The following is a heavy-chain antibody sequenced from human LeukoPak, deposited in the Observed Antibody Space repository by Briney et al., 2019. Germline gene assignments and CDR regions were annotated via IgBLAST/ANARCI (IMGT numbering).Heavy chain of an antibody. Sequence: SVKVSCKASGGTFSSYAISWVRQAPGQGLEWMGGIIPIFGTANYAQKFQGRVTITADKSTSTAYMELSSLRSEDTAVYYCARDQRLEENTNWFDPWGQGTLVTVSS. CDR2: IIPIFGTA. CDR1: GGTFSSYA. J-gene: IGHJ5*02. CDR3: ARDQRLEENTNWFDP. D-gene: IGHD6-25*01. V-gene: IGHV1-69*06.